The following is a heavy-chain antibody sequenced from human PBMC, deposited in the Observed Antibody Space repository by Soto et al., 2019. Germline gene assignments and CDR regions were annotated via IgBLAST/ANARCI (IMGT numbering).Heavy chain of an antibody. CDR1: GFTFSSYS. J-gene: IGHJ6*03. V-gene: IGHV3-21*01. CDR3: ARAPLDYYYYYMDV. Sequence: GGSLRLSCAASGFTFSSYSMNWVRQAPGKGLEWVSSISSSSSYIYYADSVKGRFTISRDNAKNSLYLQMNSLRAEDTAVYYCARAPLDYYYYYMDVWGKGTTVTVSS. CDR2: ISSSSSYI.